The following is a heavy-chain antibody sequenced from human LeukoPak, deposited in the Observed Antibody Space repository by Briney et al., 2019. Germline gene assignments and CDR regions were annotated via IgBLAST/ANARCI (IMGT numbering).Heavy chain of an antibody. CDR2: IYYSGST. CDR3: ARHVDYYDSSGYTGIDY. J-gene: IGHJ4*02. D-gene: IGHD3-22*01. V-gene: IGHV4-59*08. CDR1: GGSISSYY. Sequence: SETLSLTCTVSGGSISSYYWSWIRQPPGKGLEWIGYIYYSGSTNYNPSLKSRVTISVDTSKNQFSLKLSSVTAADTAVYYCARHVDYYDSSGYTGIDYWGQGTLVTVSS.